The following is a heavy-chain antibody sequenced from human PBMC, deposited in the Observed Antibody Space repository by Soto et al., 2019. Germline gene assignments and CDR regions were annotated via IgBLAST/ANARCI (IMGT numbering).Heavy chain of an antibody. Sequence: PGGSLRLSCAASEFTFDSYAMTWVRQAPGKGPEWVSTISGNADITHYADSVKGRFAISRDNSKNTLFLQMNSLRAEDTAVYYCAKDHSNYAPYTFYYGMDVWGQGTTVTVSS. V-gene: IGHV3-23*01. CDR3: AKDHSNYAPYTFYYGMDV. CDR2: ISGNADIT. CDR1: EFTFDSYA. D-gene: IGHD4-4*01. J-gene: IGHJ6*02.